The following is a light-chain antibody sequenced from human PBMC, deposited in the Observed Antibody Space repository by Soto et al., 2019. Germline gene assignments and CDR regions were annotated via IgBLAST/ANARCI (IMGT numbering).Light chain of an antibody. CDR2: DAS. J-gene: IGKJ3*01. Sequence: EIVLTQSPATLSLSPGERATLSCRASQNVRTYLAWYQQRPGQAPRLLIYDASNRAIGIPARFTGSGSGTDFALTIYSLEPEDFAVYYCQPRCYPFSFGPGTRVDVK. CDR1: QNVRTY. V-gene: IGKV3-11*01. CDR3: QPRCYPFS.